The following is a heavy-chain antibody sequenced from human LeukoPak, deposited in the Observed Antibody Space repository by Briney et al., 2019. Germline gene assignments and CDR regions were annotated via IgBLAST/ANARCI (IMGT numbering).Heavy chain of an antibody. J-gene: IGHJ4*02. D-gene: IGHD3-3*02. V-gene: IGHV3-33*06. Sequence: GGSLRLSCAASGFTFSSYGMHWVRQAPGKGLEWVAVIWYDGSNKYFADSVKGRFTISRDNSKNTLYLQMNSLRAEDTAVYYCAKVRSPFHYFDYWGQGTLVTVSS. CDR2: IWYDGSNK. CDR1: GFTFSSYG. CDR3: AKVRSPFHYFDY.